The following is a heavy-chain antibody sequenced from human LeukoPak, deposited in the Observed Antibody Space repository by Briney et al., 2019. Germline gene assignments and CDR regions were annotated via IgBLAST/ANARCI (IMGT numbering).Heavy chain of an antibody. J-gene: IGHJ4*02. CDR3: ARDRGLGSGWYGYFQY. Sequence: PGGSLRLSCAASGFTFSSYAMSWVRQAPGKGLEWVSSISGSGGSTQYAASVQGRFTISRDNSKNTLYLQMNSLRAEDTAVYYCARDRGLGSGWYGYFQYWGQGTLVTVSS. D-gene: IGHD6-19*01. V-gene: IGHV3-23*01. CDR2: ISGSGGST. CDR1: GFTFSSYA.